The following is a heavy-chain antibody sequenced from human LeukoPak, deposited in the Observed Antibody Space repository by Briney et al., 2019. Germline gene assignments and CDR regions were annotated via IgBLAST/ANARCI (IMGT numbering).Heavy chain of an antibody. V-gene: IGHV3-30*04. CDR1: GFTFSSYA. CDR2: ISYDGSNK. J-gene: IGHJ4*02. Sequence: GGSLRLSCAASGFTFSSYAMHWVRQAPGKGLEWVAVISYDGSNKYYADSVKGRFTISRDNSKNTLYLQMNSLRAEDTAVYYCARSSGWYNYWGKGTLVTVSS. D-gene: IGHD6-19*01. CDR3: ARSSGWYNY.